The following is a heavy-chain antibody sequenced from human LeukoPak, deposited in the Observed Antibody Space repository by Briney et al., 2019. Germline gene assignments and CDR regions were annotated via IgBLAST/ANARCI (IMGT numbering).Heavy chain of an antibody. CDR2: ISAYNGNT. J-gene: IGHJ4*02. Sequence: GASVKVSCKASGYTFSRLGITWVRQAPGQGLEWMGWISAYNGNTSYAQKLQGRVTMTTDTSTNTAYMELRSLRSDDTAVYYCARREQWLVGDDYWGQGTLVTVSS. CDR1: GYTFSRLG. V-gene: IGHV1-18*01. D-gene: IGHD6-19*01. CDR3: ARREQWLVGDDY.